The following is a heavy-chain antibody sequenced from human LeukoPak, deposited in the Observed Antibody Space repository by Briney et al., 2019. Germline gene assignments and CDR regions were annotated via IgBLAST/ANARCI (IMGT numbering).Heavy chain of an antibody. J-gene: IGHJ4*02. Sequence: PGRSLRLSCAASGFTFSSYDMHWVRQAPGKGLEWVALIWYDGSNKNYADSVKGRFTISRDNSKNTLFLQMNSLRAEDTAVYYCATSVRWVTTVVDYWGQGTLVTVSS. CDR3: ATSVRWVTTVVDY. CDR1: GFTFSSYD. D-gene: IGHD4-17*01. CDR2: IWYDGSNK. V-gene: IGHV3-33*01.